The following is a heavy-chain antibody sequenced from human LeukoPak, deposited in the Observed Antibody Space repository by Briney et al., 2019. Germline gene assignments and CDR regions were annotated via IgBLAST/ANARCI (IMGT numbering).Heavy chain of an antibody. D-gene: IGHD4-17*01. CDR3: ARGGSRIHYGDYLHDY. Sequence: PSETLSLTCTVSGGSISSSSYYWGWIRQPPGKGLEWIGSIYYSGSTYYNPSLKSRVTISVDTSKNQFSLKLSSVTAADTAVYYCARGGSRIHYGDYLHDYWGQGTLVTVSS. CDR2: IYYSGST. J-gene: IGHJ4*02. V-gene: IGHV4-39*01. CDR1: GGSISSSSYY.